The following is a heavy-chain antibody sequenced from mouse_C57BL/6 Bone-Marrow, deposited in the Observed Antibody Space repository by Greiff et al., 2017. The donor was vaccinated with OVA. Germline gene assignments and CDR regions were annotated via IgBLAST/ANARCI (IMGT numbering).Heavy chain of an antibody. Sequence: EVMLVESGGGLVKPGGSLKLPCAAPGLTFSDYEMHWVRQAQGKGLEWVAYISSGSSTIYYADTVKGRFTISRDNAKNTLFLQMTSLRSEDTAMYYCARGLGLDYWGQGTTLTVSS. J-gene: IGHJ2*01. CDR2: ISSGSSTI. CDR3: ARGLGLDY. V-gene: IGHV5-17*01. D-gene: IGHD4-1*01. CDR1: GLTFSDYE.